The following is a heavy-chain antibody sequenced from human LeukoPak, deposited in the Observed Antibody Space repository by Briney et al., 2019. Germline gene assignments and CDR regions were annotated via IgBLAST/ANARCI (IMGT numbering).Heavy chain of an antibody. V-gene: IGHV3-15*01. J-gene: IGHJ4*02. CDR1: GFTFSNAW. D-gene: IGHD1-7*01. Sequence: PGGSLRLSCVASGFTFSNAWMSWVRQAPGKGLEWVGRIKSKTEGGTRDFAAPVKGRVTISRDESKNTLYLQMNNLKIEDTGVYYCTAGTGTSDFDYWGQGTLVTVSS. CDR2: IKSKTEGGTR. CDR3: TAGTGTSDFDY.